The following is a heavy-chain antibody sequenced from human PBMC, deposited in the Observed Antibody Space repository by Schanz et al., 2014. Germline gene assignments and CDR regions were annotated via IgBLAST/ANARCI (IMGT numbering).Heavy chain of an antibody. D-gene: IGHD1-1*01. Sequence: EVQLLESGGGLVQPGGSLRLSCTVSGFTVNNYAMNWVRQAPGKGLEWVANINQDGSEKYYVDSVKGRFTISRDNAKNALYLQMNGLRAEDTAVFYCARDGAELYYFDDWGQGTLXTVSS. CDR1: GFTVNNYA. V-gene: IGHV3-7*01. CDR2: INQDGSEK. CDR3: ARDGAELYYFDD. J-gene: IGHJ4*02.